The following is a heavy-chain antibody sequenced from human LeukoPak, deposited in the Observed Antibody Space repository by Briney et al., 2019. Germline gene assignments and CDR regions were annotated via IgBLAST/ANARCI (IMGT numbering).Heavy chain of an antibody. V-gene: IGHV3-30*02. CDR3: TKGISTEDYRFFF. CDR2: IKSDESDK. CDR1: GFTFSNYG. J-gene: IGHJ4*02. Sequence: GGSLRLSCTTPGFTFSNYGIHWVRQAPGKGLEWVSFIKSDESDKHYADSVKGRFTISRDNSKNTLYLQMNSLRPEDTAVYYCTKGISTEDYRFFFWGQGALVTVSS. D-gene: IGHD3-16*02.